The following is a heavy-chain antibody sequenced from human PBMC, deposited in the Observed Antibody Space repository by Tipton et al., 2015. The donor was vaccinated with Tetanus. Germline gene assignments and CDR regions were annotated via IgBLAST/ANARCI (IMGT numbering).Heavy chain of an antibody. V-gene: IGHV3-23*01. CDR2: ISGSGDTT. CDR1: GFTFSSYA. Sequence: TASGFTFSSYAMTWVRQAPGKGLEWVSAISGSGDTTYYPDSVKGRFAISRDNSKNTLYLQMNSLRGEDAAVYYCAKEGHSSPTTPYIGYWGQGTLVTVAS. J-gene: IGHJ4*02. CDR3: AKEGHSSPTTPYIGY. D-gene: IGHD6-13*01.